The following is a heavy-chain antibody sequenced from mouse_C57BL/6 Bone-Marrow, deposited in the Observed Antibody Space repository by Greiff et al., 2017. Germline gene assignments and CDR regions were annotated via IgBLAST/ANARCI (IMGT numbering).Heavy chain of an antibody. CDR1: GYTFTSHW. V-gene: IGHV1-56*01. J-gene: IGHJ4*01. CDR3: ARDGDGHYEGWYAMDY. CDR2: IFPGSGST. Sequence: VQLQQSGPELVRPGASVKISCKAPGYTFTSHWMQWVRQRPGPGLEWIGEIFPGSGSTYYNEKFKGKATLTVDTSSSTAYMQLSSLTSEDSAVYFCARDGDGHYEGWYAMDYWGQGTSVTVSS. D-gene: IGHD2-3*01.